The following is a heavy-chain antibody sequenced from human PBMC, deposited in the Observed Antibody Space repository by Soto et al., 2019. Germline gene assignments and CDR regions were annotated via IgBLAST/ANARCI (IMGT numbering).Heavy chain of an antibody. Sequence: QVQLQESGPGLVKPSQTLSLTCTVSGGSISSGDYYWRWIRQPPGKGLEWIGYIYYSGSTYYNPSLKSRVTISVDTSKNQLSLKLSSVTAADTAVYYCARGITMIPAKMDIWGQGTMVTVSS. D-gene: IGHD3-22*01. V-gene: IGHV4-30-4*01. CDR2: IYYSGST. CDR1: GGSISSGDYY. J-gene: IGHJ3*02. CDR3: ARGITMIPAKMDI.